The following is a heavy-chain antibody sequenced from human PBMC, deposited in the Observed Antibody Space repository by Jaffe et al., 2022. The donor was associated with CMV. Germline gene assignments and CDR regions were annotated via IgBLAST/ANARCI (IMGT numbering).Heavy chain of an antibody. CDR3: ARLHAGTGGFYYYYYYMDV. J-gene: IGHJ6*03. V-gene: IGHV4-59*08. CDR1: GGSISSYY. D-gene: IGHD7-27*01. CDR2: IYYSGST. Sequence: QVQLQESGPGLVKPSETLSLTCTVSGGSISSYYWSWIRQPPGKGLEWIGYIYYSGSTNYNPSLKSRVTISVDTSKNQFSLKLSSVTAADTAVYYCARLHAGTGGFYYYYYYMDVWGKGTTVTVSS.